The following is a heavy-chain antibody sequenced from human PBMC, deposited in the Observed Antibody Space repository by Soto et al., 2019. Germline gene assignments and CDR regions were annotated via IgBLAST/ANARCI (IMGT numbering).Heavy chain of an antibody. J-gene: IGHJ4*02. CDR2: IYSGGST. CDR3: AKDKSMAQYYFDY. V-gene: IGHV3-66*01. Sequence: GGSLRLSCAASGFTVSSNYMSWVRQAPGKGLEWVSVIYSGGSTYYADSVKGRFTISRDNSKNTLYLQMNSLRAEDTAVYYCAKDKSMAQYYFDYWGQGTLVTVSS. CDR1: GFTVSSNY.